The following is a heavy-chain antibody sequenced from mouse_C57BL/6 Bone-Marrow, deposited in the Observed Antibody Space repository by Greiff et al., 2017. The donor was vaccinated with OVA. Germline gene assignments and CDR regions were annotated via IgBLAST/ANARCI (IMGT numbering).Heavy chain of an antibody. CDR1: GFTFSDYG. Sequence: EVQVVESGGGLVQPGGSLKLSCAASGFTFSDYGMAWVRQAPRKGPEWVAFISNLAYGIYYADTVTGRFTISRENAKNTLYLGTSSRRSEDTAMYDCAGHERWGPCAYWGQGTLVTVSA. V-gene: IGHV5-15*01. J-gene: IGHJ3*01. D-gene: IGHD1-1*02. CDR3: AGHERWGPCAY. CDR2: ISNLAYGI.